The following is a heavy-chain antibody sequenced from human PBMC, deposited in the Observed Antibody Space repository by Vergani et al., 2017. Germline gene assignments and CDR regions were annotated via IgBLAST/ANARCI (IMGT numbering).Heavy chain of an antibody. V-gene: IGHV4-61*01. CDR1: GDSISSGIYY. CDR3: ARDANYILFDS. CDR2: IYYSGST. J-gene: IGHJ4*02. D-gene: IGHD4/OR15-4a*01. Sequence: QVQLQESGPGLVKPSQTLSLTCTVSGDSISSGIYYWSWIRQPPGKGLEWIGYIYYSGSTNYNPSLKSRVTISVDTSKNQFSLKLSSVTAADTAVYYCARDANYILFDSWGQGTLVTVSS.